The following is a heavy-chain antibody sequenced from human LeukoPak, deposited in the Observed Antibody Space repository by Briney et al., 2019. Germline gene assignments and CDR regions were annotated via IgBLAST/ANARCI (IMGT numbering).Heavy chain of an antibody. D-gene: IGHD3-3*01. CDR2: INPNSGGT. Sequence: GASVKVSCKASGYTFTGCYMHWVRQAPGQGLEWMGWINPNSGGTNYAQKFQGRVTMTRDTSISTAYMELSRLRSDDTAVYYCARDATHYDFWSGYYIPYWFDPWGQGTLVTVSS. CDR3: ARDATHYDFWSGYYIPYWFDP. V-gene: IGHV1-2*02. CDR1: GYTFTGCY. J-gene: IGHJ5*02.